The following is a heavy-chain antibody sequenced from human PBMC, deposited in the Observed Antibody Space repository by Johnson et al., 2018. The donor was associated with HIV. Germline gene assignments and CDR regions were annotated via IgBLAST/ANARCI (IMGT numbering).Heavy chain of an antibody. CDR2: ISWNSGSI. CDR3: HDFWSGQGVDI. V-gene: IGHV3-9*01. J-gene: IGHJ3*02. D-gene: IGHD3-3*01. Sequence: VQLVEYGGGLVQPGRSLRLSCAASGFTFDDYAMHWVRQAPGKGLEWVSGISWNSGSIGYADSVKGRFTISRDDSKNTLYLQMNSLKTEDTAMYYCHDFWSGQGVDIWGQGTMVTVS. CDR1: GFTFDDYA.